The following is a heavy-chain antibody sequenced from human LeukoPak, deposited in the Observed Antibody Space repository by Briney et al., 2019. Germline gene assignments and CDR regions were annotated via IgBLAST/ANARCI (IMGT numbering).Heavy chain of an antibody. D-gene: IGHD5-18*01. Sequence: GGSLRLSCAASGFTFSSYSMNWVRQAPGKGLEWVSYISSSSSTIYYADSVKGRFTISRDNAKNSLYLQMNSLRAEDMALYYCAKGARIQLWLNDAFDIWGQGTMVTVSS. CDR2: ISSSSSTI. V-gene: IGHV3-48*04. CDR3: AKGARIQLWLNDAFDI. J-gene: IGHJ3*02. CDR1: GFTFSSYS.